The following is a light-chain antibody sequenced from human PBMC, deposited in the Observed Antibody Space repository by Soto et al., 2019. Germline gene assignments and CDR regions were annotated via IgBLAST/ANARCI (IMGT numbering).Light chain of an antibody. CDR1: QSVSSY. V-gene: IGKV3-11*01. J-gene: IGKJ1*01. Sequence: EIVLTQSPATLSLSPGERVTLFCRASQSVSSYLAWYQQKPGQAPRLLIYDASNRATGIPARFSGSGSGTDFTLTISSLEPEDFAVYYCQHYNSYSEAFGQGTKVELK. CDR2: DAS. CDR3: QHYNSYSEA.